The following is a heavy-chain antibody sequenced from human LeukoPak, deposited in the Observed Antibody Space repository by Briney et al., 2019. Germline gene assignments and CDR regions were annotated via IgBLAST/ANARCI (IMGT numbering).Heavy chain of an antibody. D-gene: IGHD2-21*02. V-gene: IGHV4-59*01. J-gene: IGHJ4*02. CDR3: ARAKDCGGDCYPFDY. CDR2: IYYSGST. CDR1: GASISSYY. Sequence: SETLSLTCTVSGASISSYYWSWIRQPPGKGLEWIGYIYYSGSTNYNPSLKSRVTISVDTSKNQFSLKLSSVTAADTAVYYCARAKDCGGDCYPFDYWGREPWSPSPQ.